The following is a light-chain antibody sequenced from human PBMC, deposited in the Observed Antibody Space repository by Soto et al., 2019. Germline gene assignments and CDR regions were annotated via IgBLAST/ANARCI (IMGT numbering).Light chain of an antibody. Sequence: DIQMTRSPSTLSVSVGDRVTITCRASQTISSWLAWYQQKPGKAPKLLIYKASTLKSGVPSRFSGSGSGTEFTLTISSLQPDDFATYYCQHYNSYSEAFGQGTKVDIK. J-gene: IGKJ1*01. V-gene: IGKV1-5*03. CDR3: QHYNSYSEA. CDR1: QTISSW. CDR2: KAS.